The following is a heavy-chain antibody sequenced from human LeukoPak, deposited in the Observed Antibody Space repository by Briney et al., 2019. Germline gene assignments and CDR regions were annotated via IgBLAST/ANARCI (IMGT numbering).Heavy chain of an antibody. CDR3: AARVEYSSSSLGNWFDP. V-gene: IGHV4-4*02. CDR1: GGSISSSNW. CDR2: IYHSGST. Sequence: PSGTLSLTCAVSGGSISSSNWWSWVRQPPGKGLEWIGEIYHSGSTNYNPSLKSRVTISVDTSKIQFSLKLSSVTAADTAVYYCAARVEYSSSSLGNWFDPWGQGTLVTVSS. J-gene: IGHJ5*02. D-gene: IGHD6-6*01.